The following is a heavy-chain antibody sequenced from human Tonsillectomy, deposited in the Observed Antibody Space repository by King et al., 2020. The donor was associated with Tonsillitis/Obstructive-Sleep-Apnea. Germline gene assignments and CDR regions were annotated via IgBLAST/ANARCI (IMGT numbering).Heavy chain of an antibody. CDR3: ARDLGVDNDYGDYGPSTYYFYYMDV. CDR1: GGTFSSYA. CDR2: VIPIFCTA. D-gene: IGHD4-17*01. Sequence: QLVQSGAEVKKPGSSVKVSCKASGGTFSSYAISWGRQAPGQGLEWMGGVIPIFCTANYAQKFQGRVTITADEATSPAYMELSSLRSEDTAVYYCARDLGVDNDYGDYGPSTYYFYYMDVWGKGTTVTVSS. V-gene: IGHV1-69*12. J-gene: IGHJ6*03.